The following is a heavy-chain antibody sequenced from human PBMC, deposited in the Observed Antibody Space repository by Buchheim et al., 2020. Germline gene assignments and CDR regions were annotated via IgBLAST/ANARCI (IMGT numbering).Heavy chain of an antibody. CDR1: GGSISSYY. Sequence: QVQLQKSGPGLVKPSETLSLTCTVSGGSISSYYWSWVRQPPGKGLEWIGYIYYSGSTNYNPSLKSRVTISVDTSKNQFSLKLSSVTAADTAVYYCASGALGYCSSTSCYGRDYYYGMDVWGQGTT. D-gene: IGHD2-2*01. V-gene: IGHV4-59*08. J-gene: IGHJ6*02. CDR3: ASGALGYCSSTSCYGRDYYYGMDV. CDR2: IYYSGST.